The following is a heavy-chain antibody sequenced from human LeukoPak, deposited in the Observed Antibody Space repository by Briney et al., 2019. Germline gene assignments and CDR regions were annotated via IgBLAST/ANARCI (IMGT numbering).Heavy chain of an antibody. J-gene: IGHJ5*02. CDR1: GGSLSGFY. D-gene: IGHD6-19*01. Sequence: SETLSLTCTVSGGSLSGFYWSWIRQSPRLGLEWIGLTYSDGSTMYNPSLTRRVTISVDTSKNQISLRLTSVTAADTAIYYCARDVVAVPGSDNWFDPWGQGTLVTVSS. CDR3: ARDVVAVPGSDNWFDP. V-gene: IGHV4-59*01. CDR2: TYSDGST.